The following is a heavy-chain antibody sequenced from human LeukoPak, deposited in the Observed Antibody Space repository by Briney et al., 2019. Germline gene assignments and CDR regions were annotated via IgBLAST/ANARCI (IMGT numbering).Heavy chain of an antibody. CDR3: ARAGDVVVPTTNPFDS. V-gene: IGHV3-7*01. D-gene: IGHD2-2*01. CDR2: INQDGSEK. Sequence: PGGSLRLSCAASGFTFSNYWMSWVRQAPGKGLEWVANINQDGSEKYYVDSVKGRFTVSRENAKKSLYLQMNSLRAEDTAVYYCARAGDVVVPTTNPFDSWGQGTLVTVSS. CDR1: GFTFSNYW. J-gene: IGHJ4*02.